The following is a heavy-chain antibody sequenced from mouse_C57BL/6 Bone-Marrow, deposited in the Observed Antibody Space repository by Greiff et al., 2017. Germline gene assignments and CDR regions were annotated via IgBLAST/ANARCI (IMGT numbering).Heavy chain of an antibody. CDR1: GYAFTNYL. D-gene: IGHD2-2*01. CDR2: INPGSGGT. J-gene: IGHJ3*01. V-gene: IGHV1-54*01. Sequence: VQLQQSGAELVRPGTSVKVSCKASGYAFTNYLIEWVKQRPGQGLEWIGVINPGSGGTNYNEKFKGKATLTADKSSSTAYMQLSSLTSEDSAVYFCARCVIGYGCFANGGQGTLVTV. CDR3: ARCVIGYGCFAN.